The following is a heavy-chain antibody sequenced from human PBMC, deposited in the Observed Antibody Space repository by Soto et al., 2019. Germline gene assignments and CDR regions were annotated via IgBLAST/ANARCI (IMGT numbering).Heavy chain of an antibody. D-gene: IGHD6-13*01. CDR3: ASDGGSMAEAGTCFDD. CDR1: GFTFSSYS. J-gene: IGHJ4*02. Sequence: PGGSLRLSCAASGFTFSSYSMNWVRQAPGKGLEWVSSISSSSSYIYYADSVKGRFTISRDNAKNSLYLQMNSLRAEDTAVYYCASDGGSMAEAGTCFDDWGQGT. CDR2: ISSSSSYI. V-gene: IGHV3-21*01.